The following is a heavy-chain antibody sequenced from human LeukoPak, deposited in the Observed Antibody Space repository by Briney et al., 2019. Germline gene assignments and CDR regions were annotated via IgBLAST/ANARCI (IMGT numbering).Heavy chain of an antibody. D-gene: IGHD2-15*01. J-gene: IGHJ4*02. CDR1: GYTFTSYG. V-gene: IGHV1-18*01. CDR3: ARDWREIGYCSGGSCYLFDY. Sequence: GASVNVSCKASGYTFTSYGISWVRQAPGQGLEWMGWISAYDGNPTYAQTLQGRVTMTTDTSTRTAYMELRSLRSDDTAVYYCARDWREIGYCSGGSCYLFDYWGQGTLVTVSS. CDR2: ISAYDGNP.